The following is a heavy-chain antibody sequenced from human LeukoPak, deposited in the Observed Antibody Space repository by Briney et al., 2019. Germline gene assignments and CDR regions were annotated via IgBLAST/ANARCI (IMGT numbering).Heavy chain of an antibody. CDR3: AGTVATIFRGFDY. V-gene: IGHV1-69*13. J-gene: IGHJ4*02. CDR2: IIPIFGTA. D-gene: IGHD5-12*01. Sequence: SAKVSCKASGGTFSSYAISWVRQAPGQGLEWMGGIIPIFGTANYAQKFQGRVTITADESTSTAYMELSSLRSEDTAVYYCAGTVATIFRGFDYWGQGTLVTVSS. CDR1: GGTFSSYA.